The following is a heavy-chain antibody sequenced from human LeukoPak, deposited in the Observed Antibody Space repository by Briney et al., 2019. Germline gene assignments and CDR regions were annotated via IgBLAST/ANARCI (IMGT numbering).Heavy chain of an antibody. D-gene: IGHD5-12*01. Sequence: GASVKVSCKASGYTFTSYYMHWVRQAPGQGLEWMGIINPSGGSTSYAQKFQGRVTMTRDTSTSTVYMELSSLRSEDTAVYYCARDPPWRFGGYDDDYWGQGTLVTVSS. CDR3: ARDPPWRFGGYDDDY. CDR2: INPSGGST. J-gene: IGHJ4*02. CDR1: GYTFTSYY. V-gene: IGHV1-46*01.